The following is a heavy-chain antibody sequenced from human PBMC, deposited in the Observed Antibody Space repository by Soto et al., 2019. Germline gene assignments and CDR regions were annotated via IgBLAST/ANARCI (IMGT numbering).Heavy chain of an antibody. CDR3: TDMPVAGSGDY. CDR1: GLIVSNAW. D-gene: IGHD6-19*01. Sequence: VQLVESGGGLVKPEESLRLSCAASGLIVSNAWMNWVRQAPGKGLEWVGLIRTNAEGGTTEYAAPVKGRFTISRDDSKNTVYLQMSSLTTEDTPVYFCTDMPVAGSGDYWGQGTLVTVSS. J-gene: IGHJ4*02. CDR2: IRTNAEGGTT. V-gene: IGHV3-15*01.